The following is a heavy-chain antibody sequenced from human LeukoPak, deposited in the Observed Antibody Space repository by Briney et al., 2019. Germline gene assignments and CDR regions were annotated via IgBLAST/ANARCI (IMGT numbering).Heavy chain of an antibody. CDR1: GFTFSSNA. CDR3: VRDPVYCSGTVCYSGSFDV. Sequence: PGGSLRLSFAASGFTFSSNAMTWVGQPPGKGLEWASAIIGSGGSTSYADSVKGRFSISRDNAKSSVLLQMNNLRAEDTALYYCVRDPVYCSGTVCYSGSFDVWGQGTRVTISS. CDR2: IIGSGGST. V-gene: IGHV3-23*01. D-gene: IGHD2-15*01. J-gene: IGHJ3*01.